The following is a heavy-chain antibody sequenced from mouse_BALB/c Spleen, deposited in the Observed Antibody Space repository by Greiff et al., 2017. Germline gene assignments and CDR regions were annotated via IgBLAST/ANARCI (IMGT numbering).Heavy chain of an antibody. V-gene: IGHV7-3*02. CDR3: ARDMITTGFAY. J-gene: IGHJ3*01. CDR2: IRNKANGYTT. Sequence: EVKLVESGGGLVQPGGSLRLSCATSGFTFTDYYMSWVRQPPGKALEWLGFIRNKANGYTTEYSASVKGRFTISRDNSQSILYLQMNTLRAEDSAPYYCARDMITTGFAYWGQGTLVTVSA. CDR1: GFTFTDYY. D-gene: IGHD2-4*01.